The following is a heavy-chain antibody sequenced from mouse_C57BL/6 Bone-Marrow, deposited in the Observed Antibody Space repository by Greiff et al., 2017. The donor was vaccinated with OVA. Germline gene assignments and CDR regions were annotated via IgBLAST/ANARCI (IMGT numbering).Heavy chain of an antibody. D-gene: IGHD1-1*01. Sequence: EVMLVESGGDLVKPGGSLKLSCAASGFTFSSYGMSWVRQTPDKRLEWVATISSGGSYTYYPDSVKGRFTISRDNAKNTLYLQMSSLKSEDTAMYYCARLPGYFDYWGQGTTLTVSS. J-gene: IGHJ2*01. V-gene: IGHV5-6*01. CDR2: ISSGGSYT. CDR3: ARLPGYFDY. CDR1: GFTFSSYG.